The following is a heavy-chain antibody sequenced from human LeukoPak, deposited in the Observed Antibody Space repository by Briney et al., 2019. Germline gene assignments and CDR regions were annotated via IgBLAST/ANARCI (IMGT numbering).Heavy chain of an antibody. D-gene: IGHD6-13*01. CDR3: ARQPSSQNFDF. Sequence: GGSLRLSCAASGFSFRDDYMSWIRQAPGKGLEWLSYISISSTYTKYADSVKGRFTISRDNAKSSLYLQMNSLREEDTAVYYCARQPSSQNFDFWGQGTLVTVSS. J-gene: IGHJ4*02. CDR1: GFSFRDDY. V-gene: IGHV3-11*03. CDR2: ISISSTYT.